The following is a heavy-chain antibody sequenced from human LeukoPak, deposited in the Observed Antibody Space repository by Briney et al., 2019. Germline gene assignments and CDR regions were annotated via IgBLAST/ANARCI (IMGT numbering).Heavy chain of an antibody. CDR2: INPDSGGT. CDR1: GYTFTGYY. V-gene: IGHV1-2*02. D-gene: IGHD6-13*01. Sequence: ASVKVSYKASGYTFTGYYMHWVRQAPGQGLEWMGWINPDSGGTNYAQKFQGRLTMTRDTSINTAYMDPSSLGSDDTAVYFCTRAAAGIFTYWGQGSLVTVSS. CDR3: TRAAAGIFTY. J-gene: IGHJ4*02.